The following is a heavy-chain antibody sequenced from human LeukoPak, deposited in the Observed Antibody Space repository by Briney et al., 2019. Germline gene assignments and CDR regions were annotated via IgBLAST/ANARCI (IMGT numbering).Heavy chain of an antibody. J-gene: IGHJ4*02. CDR1: GFTFSSYS. V-gene: IGHV3-21*01. CDR2: ITSSGSYI. D-gene: IGHD3-3*01. CDR3: ARARSGYQETDY. Sequence: GGSLRLSCAASGFTFSSYSMNWVRQAPGKGLEWVSAITSSGSYIYYADSVKGRFTISRDNAKNSLYLQMNSLIVEDTAVYYCARARSGYQETDYWGQGTLVTVSA.